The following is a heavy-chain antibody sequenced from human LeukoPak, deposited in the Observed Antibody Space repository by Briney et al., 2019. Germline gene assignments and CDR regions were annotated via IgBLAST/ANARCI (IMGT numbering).Heavy chain of an antibody. V-gene: IGHV4-34*01. J-gene: IGHJ4*02. Sequence: PSETLSLTCAVYGGSFSGYYWSWIRQPPGKGLEWIGEINHSGSTNYNPSLKSRVTISVDTSKNQFSLKLSSVTAADTAVYYCARGRPYFDYWGQGTLVTVSS. CDR1: GGSFSGYY. CDR3: ARGRPYFDY. CDR2: INHSGST.